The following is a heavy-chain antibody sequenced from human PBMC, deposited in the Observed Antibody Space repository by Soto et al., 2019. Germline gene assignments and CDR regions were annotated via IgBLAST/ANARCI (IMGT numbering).Heavy chain of an antibody. D-gene: IGHD3-22*01. J-gene: IGHJ4*02. CDR2: ISSSSSYI. CDR1: GFTFSSYS. Sequence: VGSLRLSCAASGFTFSSYSMNWVRQAPGKGLEWVSSISSSSSYIYYADSVKGRFTISRDNAKNSLYLQMNSLRAEDTAVYYCDVVVITTDNDYFDYWGQGTLVTVSS. CDR3: DVVVITTDNDYFDY. V-gene: IGHV3-21*01.